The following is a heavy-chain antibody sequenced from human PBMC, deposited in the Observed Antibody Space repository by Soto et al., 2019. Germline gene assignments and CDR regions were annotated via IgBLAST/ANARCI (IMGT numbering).Heavy chain of an antibody. Sequence: GGSLRLSCAASGFTFSSYAMSWVRQAPGKGLEWVSAISGSGGSTYYADSVKGRFTISRDNSKNTLYLQMNSLRAEDTAVYYCAKDRRVSYGYCSGGSCYGYYFDYWGQGTLVTVSS. J-gene: IGHJ4*02. CDR2: ISGSGGST. D-gene: IGHD2-15*01. CDR1: GFTFSSYA. CDR3: AKDRRVSYGYCSGGSCYGYYFDY. V-gene: IGHV3-23*01.